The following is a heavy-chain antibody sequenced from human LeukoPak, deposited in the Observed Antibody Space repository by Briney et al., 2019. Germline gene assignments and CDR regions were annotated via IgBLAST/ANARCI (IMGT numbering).Heavy chain of an antibody. CDR2: IWDDGFNK. D-gene: IGHD7-27*01. CDR1: GFTFSSYV. J-gene: IGHJ4*02. Sequence: GGSLRLSCAAPGFTFSSYVMHWVRQAPGKGLEWVAVIWDDGFNKYYADSVKGRFTISRDNSKNTLYLQMNSLRAEDTAVYYCARDLGNWGWNDFWGQGTLVTVSS. V-gene: IGHV3-33*01. CDR3: ARDLGNWGWNDF.